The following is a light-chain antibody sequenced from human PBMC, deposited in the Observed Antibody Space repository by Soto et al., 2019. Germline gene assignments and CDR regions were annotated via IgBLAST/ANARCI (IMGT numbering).Light chain of an antibody. J-gene: IGKJ1*01. CDR2: DSS. CDR1: QSVSSSY. Sequence: EIVLTQSPGTLSLSPGERATLSCRASQSVSSSYLAWYQQKPGQAPRLLISDSSTRAPGIPARFSGSGSGTEFTLTISSLQSDDFAVYYCQQFGDWPSFGLGTEVDIK. CDR3: QQFGDWPS. V-gene: IGKV3-20*01.